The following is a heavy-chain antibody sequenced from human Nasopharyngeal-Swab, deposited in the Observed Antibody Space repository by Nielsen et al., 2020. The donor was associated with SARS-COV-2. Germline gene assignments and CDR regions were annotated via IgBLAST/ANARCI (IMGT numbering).Heavy chain of an antibody. Sequence: ASVNVSCKVSGYTLTELSMHWVRQAPGKGLEWMGGFDPEDGETIYAQKFQGRVTMTEDTSTDTAYMELSSLRSEDTAVYYCATGLIVVVPAAMDVWGQGTTVTVSS. J-gene: IGHJ6*02. CDR3: ATGLIVVVPAAMDV. CDR2: FDPEDGET. V-gene: IGHV1-24*01. CDR1: GYTLTELS. D-gene: IGHD2-2*01.